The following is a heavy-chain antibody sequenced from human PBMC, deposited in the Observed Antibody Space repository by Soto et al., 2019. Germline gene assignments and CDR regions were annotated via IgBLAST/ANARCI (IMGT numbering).Heavy chain of an antibody. J-gene: IGHJ4*02. CDR1: GGSISSYY. CDR3: ARDHYDSSGYYFDY. CDR2: IYYSGST. D-gene: IGHD3-22*01. V-gene: IGHV4-59*01. Sequence: SQTLSLTCTVTGGSISSYYWSWIRQPPGKGLEWIGYIYYSGSTNYNPPLKSRVTISVDTSKNKFSLKLSSVTAADTAVYYCARDHYDSSGYYFDYWGQGTLVPVSS.